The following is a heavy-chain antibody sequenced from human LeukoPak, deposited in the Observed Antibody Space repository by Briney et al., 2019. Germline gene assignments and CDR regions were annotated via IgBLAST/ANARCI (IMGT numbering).Heavy chain of an antibody. J-gene: IGHJ4*02. Sequence: SETLSLTCTVSGGSISSSNYYWGWIRQPPGEGLQWIGSNYYSGSTYYNPSLKSRVTMSVDTSKNQFSLKLSSVTAADTAVYYCARWVIGWYLDYWGQGTLVTVSS. V-gene: IGHV4-39*01. CDR2: NYYSGST. CDR1: GGSISSSNYY. D-gene: IGHD2-21*01. CDR3: ARWVIGWYLDY.